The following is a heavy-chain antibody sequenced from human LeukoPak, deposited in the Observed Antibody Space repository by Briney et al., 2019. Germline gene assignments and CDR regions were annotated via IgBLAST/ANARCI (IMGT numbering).Heavy chain of an antibody. Sequence: PGGSLRLSCGASGFSFSSFWMHWVRQAPGKGPVWVSRISSDGSITDYADSVKGRFTISRDNAKNMLFLQMHSLRAEDTAVYYCARGARGSGTASDYWGQGTLVTVSS. CDR1: GFSFSSFW. CDR2: ISSDGSIT. J-gene: IGHJ4*02. D-gene: IGHD3-10*01. V-gene: IGHV3-74*01. CDR3: ARGARGSGTASDY.